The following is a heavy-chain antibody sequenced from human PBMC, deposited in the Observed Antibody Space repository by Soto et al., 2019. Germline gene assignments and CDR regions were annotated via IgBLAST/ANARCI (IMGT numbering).Heavy chain of an antibody. J-gene: IGHJ6*02. D-gene: IGHD2-8*01. V-gene: IGHV4-39*01. CDR1: GGSISSSSYY. CDR3: ARQGVPGDYYYYGMDV. Sequence: SETLSLTCTVSGGSISSSSYYWGWIRQPPGKGLEWIGSIYYSGSTYYNPSLKSRVTISVDTSKNQFSLKLSSVTAADTAVYYCARQGVPGDYYYYGMDVWGQGTTVTVSS. CDR2: IYYSGST.